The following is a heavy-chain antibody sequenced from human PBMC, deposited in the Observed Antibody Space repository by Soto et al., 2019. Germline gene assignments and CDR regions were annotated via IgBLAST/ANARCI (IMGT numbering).Heavy chain of an antibody. J-gene: IGHJ4*02. CDR3: ARDSGSYGGYYFDY. CDR1: GYTFTRHY. V-gene: IGHV1-46*01. Sequence: ASVKVSCKASGYTFTRHYMHWVRQAPGQGLEWMGIINPSDGSTTYAQKFQGRVTMTRDTSKNQFSLKLSSVTAADTAVYYCARDSGSYGGYYFDYWGQGTLVTVSS. D-gene: IGHD1-26*01. CDR2: INPSDGST.